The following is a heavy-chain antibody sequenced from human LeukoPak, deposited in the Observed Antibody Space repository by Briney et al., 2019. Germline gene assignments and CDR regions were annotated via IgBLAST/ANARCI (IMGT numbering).Heavy chain of an antibody. CDR1: GFTFSSHA. J-gene: IGHJ6*02. CDR2: ISSSSSTI. V-gene: IGHV3-48*02. Sequence: AGGSLRLSCAASGFTFSSHAMSWVRQAPGKGLEWVSYISSSSSTIYYADSVKGRFTISRDNAKNSLYLQMNSLRDEDTAVYYCAREQESDYYGMDVWGQGTTVTVSS. CDR3: AREQESDYYGMDV.